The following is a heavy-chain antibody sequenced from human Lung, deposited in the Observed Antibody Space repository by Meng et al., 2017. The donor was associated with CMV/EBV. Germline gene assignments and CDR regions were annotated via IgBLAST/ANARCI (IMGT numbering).Heavy chain of an antibody. J-gene: IGHJ4*02. CDR1: GGSISSSNW. CDR3: ASFPPPGKQWLVTDY. Sequence: QGAPQGSGPGLVKPSGTLSLTCAVSGGSISSSNWWSWVRQPPGKGLEWIGEIYHSGSTNYNPSFKSRDTISVDKSKNQFSLKLSSVTAADTAVYYCASFPPPGKQWLVTDYWGQGTLVTVSS. V-gene: IGHV4-4*02. CDR2: IYHSGST. D-gene: IGHD6-19*01.